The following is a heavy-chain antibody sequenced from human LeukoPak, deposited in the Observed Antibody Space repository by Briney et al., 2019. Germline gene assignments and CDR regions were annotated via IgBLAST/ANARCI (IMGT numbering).Heavy chain of an antibody. Sequence: GSLRLSCAASGFPFSEYSMNWVRQAPGKGLEWIGSIYLSGTTYYNPSLKSRVTISVDTSKNQFSLKLSSVTAADTAVYFCARIFILSGFSSYFDHWGQGTLVTVSS. CDR2: IYLSGTT. CDR3: ARIFILSGFSSYFDH. CDR1: GFPFSEYS. J-gene: IGHJ4*02. V-gene: IGHV4-38-2*01. D-gene: IGHD3-9*01.